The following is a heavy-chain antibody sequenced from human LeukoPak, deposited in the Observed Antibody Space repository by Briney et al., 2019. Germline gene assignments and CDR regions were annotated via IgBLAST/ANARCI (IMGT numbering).Heavy chain of an antibody. D-gene: IGHD4-23*01. CDR3: ARGRFCDSGNCYLDY. CDR2: IKPDGHDK. CDR1: GYTFSDYW. Sequence: PGGSLRLSCAASGYTFSDYWMSWVRQAPGKGLERVANIKPDGHDKYHVDSVKGRFTISRDNAKASLYLLMNSLRAEDTAVYYCARGRFCDSGNCYLDYWGQGTLVTVSS. V-gene: IGHV3-7*01. J-gene: IGHJ4*02.